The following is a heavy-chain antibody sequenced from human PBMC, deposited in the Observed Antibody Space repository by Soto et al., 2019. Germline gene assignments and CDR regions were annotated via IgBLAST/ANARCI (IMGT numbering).Heavy chain of an antibody. V-gene: IGHV1-18*01. J-gene: IGHJ4*02. CDR3: ARSQWLVEPGPYCYDY. CDR1: GYTFTSYG. Sequence: RASVKVSCKASGYTFTSYGISWVRQAPGQGLEWMGWISAYNGNTNYAQKLQGRVTMTTDTSTSTAYMELRSLRSDDTAVYYCARSQWLVEPGPYCYDYWGQGTLVTVSS. D-gene: IGHD6-19*01. CDR2: ISAYNGNT.